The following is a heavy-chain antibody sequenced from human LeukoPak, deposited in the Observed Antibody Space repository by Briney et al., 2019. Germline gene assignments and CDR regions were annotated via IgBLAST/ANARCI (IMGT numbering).Heavy chain of an antibody. J-gene: IGHJ3*02. Sequence: GESLKISCKGSGYSFTTYWIGWVRQMPGKGLEWMGIIYPGDSDTRYSPSFQGQVTISADKSISTAYLQWSSLKASDTAMYYCARSSSTSSTPTIFGVVIEPPKPNPADAFDIWGQGTMVTVSS. CDR1: GYSFTTYW. CDR2: IYPGDSDT. D-gene: IGHD3-3*01. V-gene: IGHV5-51*01. CDR3: ARSSSTSSTPTIFGVVIEPPKPNPADAFDI.